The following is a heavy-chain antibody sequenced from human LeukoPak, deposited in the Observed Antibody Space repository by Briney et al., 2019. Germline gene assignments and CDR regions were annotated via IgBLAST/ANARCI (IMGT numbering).Heavy chain of an antibody. Sequence: PGGSLRLSCAASGFTFSSYGMSWVRQAPGKGLEWVSAISGSGGSTYYADSVKGRFTISRDNSKNTLYLQMNSLRAEDTAVYYCAKDMTYCGGDCYSGFDYWGQGTLVTVSS. V-gene: IGHV3-23*01. CDR2: ISGSGGST. J-gene: IGHJ4*02. CDR1: GFTFSSYG. D-gene: IGHD2-21*02. CDR3: AKDMTYCGGDCYSGFDY.